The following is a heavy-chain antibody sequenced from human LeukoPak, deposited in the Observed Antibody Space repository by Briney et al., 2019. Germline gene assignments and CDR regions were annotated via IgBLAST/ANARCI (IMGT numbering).Heavy chain of an antibody. CDR3: ARGAPGVRGVTNWFDP. D-gene: IGHD3-10*01. Sequence: SETLSLTCAVSGGSISSGGYSWSWIRQPPGKGLEWIGYIYYSGSTNYNPSLKSRVTISVDTSKNQFSLKLSSVTAADTAVYYCARGAPGVRGVTNWFDPWGQGTLVTVSS. CDR1: GGSISSGGYS. J-gene: IGHJ5*02. CDR2: IYYSGST. V-gene: IGHV4-61*08.